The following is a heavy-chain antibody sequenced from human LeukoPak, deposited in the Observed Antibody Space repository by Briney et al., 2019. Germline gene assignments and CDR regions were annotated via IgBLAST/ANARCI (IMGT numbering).Heavy chain of an antibody. CDR2: IWYDGSNK. J-gene: IGHJ4*02. D-gene: IGHD3-9*01. Sequence: HTGRSLRLSCAASGFTFSTYGMHWVRQAPGKGLEWVTIIWYDGSNKYYADSVKGRFTISRDNSKNTLYLQMNSLRAEDTALYYCARDMGRLTGSTPADYWGQGTLVTVSS. V-gene: IGHV3-33*01. CDR1: GFTFSTYG. CDR3: ARDMGRLTGSTPADY.